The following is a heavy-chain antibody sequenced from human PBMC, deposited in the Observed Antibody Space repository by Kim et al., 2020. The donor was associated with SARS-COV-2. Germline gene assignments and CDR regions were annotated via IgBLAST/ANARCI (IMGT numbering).Heavy chain of an antibody. Sequence: QKFQGRVTYTRDTSANTAYMDLRSLTFEDTAIYYCARDMNPTVYDYWGQGTLVTVSS. CDR3: ARDMNPTVYDY. J-gene: IGHJ4*02. V-gene: IGHV1-3*01. D-gene: IGHD4-4*01.